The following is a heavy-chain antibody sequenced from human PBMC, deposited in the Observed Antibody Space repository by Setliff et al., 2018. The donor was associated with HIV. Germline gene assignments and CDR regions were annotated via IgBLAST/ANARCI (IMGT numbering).Heavy chain of an antibody. Sequence: SETLSLTCGVSGDSITGSFYWAWIRQPPGKGLEWIANIYPGGSIWPSGTSNYNPSLKGRVTISLDMSQNQFSLKVNSVTAADTAIYYCARGGPAVAYAVDVWGQGTTVTVSS. CDR2: IWPSGTS. V-gene: IGHV4-38-2*01. J-gene: IGHJ6*02. CDR3: ARGGPAVAYAVDV. CDR1: GDSITGSFY. D-gene: IGHD5-12*01.